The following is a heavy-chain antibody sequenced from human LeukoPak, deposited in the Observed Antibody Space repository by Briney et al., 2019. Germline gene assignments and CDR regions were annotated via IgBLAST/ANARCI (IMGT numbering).Heavy chain of an antibody. V-gene: IGHV3-23*01. CDR1: GFTLRSYA. J-gene: IGHJ4*02. CDR3: ARRLYSSGSFLDY. D-gene: IGHD6-19*01. Sequence: PGGSLRLSCSASGFTLRSYALIWVRQAPGKGLEWVSGISGSGDTTQNSDSVKGRFAISRDNSKNTIYLQMNSLRGEDTAMYFCARRLYSSGSFLDYWGQRSLVTASS. CDR2: ISGSGDTT.